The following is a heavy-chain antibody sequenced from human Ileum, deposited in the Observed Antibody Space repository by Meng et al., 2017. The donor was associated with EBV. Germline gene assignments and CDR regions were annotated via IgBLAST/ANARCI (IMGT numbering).Heavy chain of an antibody. D-gene: IGHD6-19*01. CDR3: ARRGYSSGWYAYDY. J-gene: IGHJ4*02. Sequence: LEASRPGLVKTPETLSLPFTVLGGSIRSSDYYWGWIRQPPGKGLEWIGSLYFSGSTYSNPSLESRVTISVDTSNNQFSLKLSSVTAADTAVYYCARRGYSSGWYAYDYWGQGTLVTVSS. CDR2: LYFSGST. V-gene: IGHV4-39*01. CDR1: GGSIRSSDYY.